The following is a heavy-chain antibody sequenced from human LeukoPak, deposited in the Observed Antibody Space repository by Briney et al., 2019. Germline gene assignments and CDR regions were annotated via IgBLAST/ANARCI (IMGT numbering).Heavy chain of an antibody. Sequence: PGGSLRLSCAASGFTFSDSAMHWVRQASGKGLEWVGRVRSKAHGYATASAASVKGRFSVSRDDSRNTAYPQMNSLKTEDTAVYFCTRQYPERDYLLPPFDYWGQGILVTVSS. D-gene: IGHD3-16*01. J-gene: IGHJ4*02. CDR2: VRSKAHGYAT. V-gene: IGHV3-73*01. CDR3: TRQYPERDYLLPPFDY. CDR1: GFTFSDSA.